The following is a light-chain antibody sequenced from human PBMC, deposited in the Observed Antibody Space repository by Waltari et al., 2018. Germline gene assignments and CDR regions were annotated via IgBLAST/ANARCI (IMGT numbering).Light chain of an antibody. CDR3: QQYYSDKT. Sequence: DIVMTQSPNSRAVSMGERATISCKSSQSILSSSNNRNFLSWYQQKPGQPPKLLIYWASTREAGVPDRFSASGSGTDFTLTISSLQAEDVAVYYCQQYYSDKTFGQGTKVEIK. V-gene: IGKV4-1*01. CDR2: WAS. CDR1: QSILSSSNNRNF. J-gene: IGKJ1*01.